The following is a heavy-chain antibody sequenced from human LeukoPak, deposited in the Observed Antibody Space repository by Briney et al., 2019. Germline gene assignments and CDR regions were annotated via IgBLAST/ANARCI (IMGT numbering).Heavy chain of an antibody. J-gene: IGHJ4*01. CDR1: GFIFSHHG. D-gene: IGHD4-11*01. CDR2: IWSDATNR. V-gene: IGHV3-33*01. CDR3: ARDAQRGFDYSNSLKN. Sequence: GGSLRLSCAASGFIFSHHGMHWVRQAPGKGLEWVAVIWSDATNRFYADSVKDRCTISRDNSQNTVFLQMTSLRVKDTAIYYCARDAQRGFDYSNSLKNWGHGTLVTVSS.